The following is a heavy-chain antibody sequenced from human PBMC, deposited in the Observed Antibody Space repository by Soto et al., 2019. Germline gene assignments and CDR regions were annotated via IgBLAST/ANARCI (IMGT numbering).Heavy chain of an antibody. CDR1: GFSLSTNGVG. D-gene: IGHD1-1*01. Sequence: QITLKESGPTRVKPTQTLTLTCTFSGFSLSTNGVGVGWIRQPPGKALERLALIYWDDDKRYSPSLKSRLTITKDTSKNQVVLTMTNMDPMDTATYYCAHRAGLQGNWNGGYFDYWGQGALVTVSS. V-gene: IGHV2-5*02. CDR3: AHRAGLQGNWNGGYFDY. CDR2: IYWDDDK. J-gene: IGHJ4*02.